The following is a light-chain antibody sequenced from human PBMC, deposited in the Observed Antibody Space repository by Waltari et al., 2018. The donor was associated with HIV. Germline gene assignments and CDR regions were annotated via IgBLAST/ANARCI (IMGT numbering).Light chain of an antibody. CDR2: EAS. V-gene: IGKV3-11*01. J-gene: IGKJ4*01. Sequence: EMVLKQSPATLSLPPGERATISSTSSEGSSRYLGWYQQKPGQAPRLLIYEASHRATGIPDRFSGSGSGTEFTLTISSLEPEDFAVYFCQQRGSGSLTFGGGTKVEIK. CDR1: EGSSRY. CDR3: QQRGSGSLT.